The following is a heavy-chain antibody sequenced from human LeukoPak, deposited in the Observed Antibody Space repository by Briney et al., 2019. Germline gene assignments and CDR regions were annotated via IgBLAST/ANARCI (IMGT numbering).Heavy chain of an antibody. V-gene: IGHV1-2*02. CDR2: INPNSGGT. D-gene: IGHD3-10*01. CDR1: GYTFTGYY. CDR3: ARELWFGEPLDAFDT. Sequence: ASVKVSCKASGYTFTGYYMHWVRQAPGQGLEWMGWINPNSGGTNYAQKFQGRVTITRDTSISTPYLHLTRLTSDHTAVYYSARELWFGEPLDAFDTWGQGPMATVS. J-gene: IGHJ3*02.